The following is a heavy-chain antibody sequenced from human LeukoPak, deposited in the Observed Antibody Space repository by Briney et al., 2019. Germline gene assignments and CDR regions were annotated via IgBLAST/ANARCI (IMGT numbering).Heavy chain of an antibody. V-gene: IGHV1-8*02. Sequence: ASVKVSCKASGYTFTSYDINWVRQATGQGLEWMGWMNPNSGNTGYAQKFQGRVTMTTDTSTSTAYMELRSLRSDDTAVYYCARSSHDFWSGYHNWFDPWGQGTLVTVSS. CDR2: MNPNSGNT. J-gene: IGHJ5*02. D-gene: IGHD3-3*01. CDR3: ARSSHDFWSGYHNWFDP. CDR1: GYTFTSYD.